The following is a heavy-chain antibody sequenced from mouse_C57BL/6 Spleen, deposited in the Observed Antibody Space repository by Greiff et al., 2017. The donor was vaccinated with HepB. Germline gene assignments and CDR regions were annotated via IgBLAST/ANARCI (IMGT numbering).Heavy chain of an antibody. Sequence: QVQLKESGAELARPGASVKLSCKASGYTFTSYGISWVKQRTGQGLEWIGEIYPRSGNTYYNEKFKGKATLTADKSSSTAYMELRSLTSEDSAVYFCARMDYYGSRKGYFDVWGTGTTVTVSS. V-gene: IGHV1-81*01. D-gene: IGHD1-1*01. CDR1: GYTFTSYG. CDR3: ARMDYYGSRKGYFDV. CDR2: IYPRSGNT. J-gene: IGHJ1*03.